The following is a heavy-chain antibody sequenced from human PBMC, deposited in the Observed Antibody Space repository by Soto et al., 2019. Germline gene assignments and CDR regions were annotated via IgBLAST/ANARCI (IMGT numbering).Heavy chain of an antibody. CDR2: MNPNSGNT. CDR3: ARCFYYYDSSGYVDDAFDI. Sequence: ASVKVSCKASGYTFTSYDINWVRQATGQGLEWMGWMNPNSGNTGYAQKFQGRVTMTRNTSISTAYMELSSLRSEDTAVYYCARCFYYYDSSGYVDDAFDIWGQGTMVTVSS. J-gene: IGHJ3*02. CDR1: GYTFTSYD. D-gene: IGHD3-22*01. V-gene: IGHV1-8*01.